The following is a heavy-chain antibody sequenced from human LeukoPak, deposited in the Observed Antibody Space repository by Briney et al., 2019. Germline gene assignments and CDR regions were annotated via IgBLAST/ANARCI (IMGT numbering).Heavy chain of an antibody. Sequence: SETLSLTCTVSGGSISSRSYYWGWIRQPPGKGLEWIGSIYYSENSYYNPSLKSRVTISVDTSKNQFSLKLSSVTAADTAVYYCARGDGVGPNSYFDLWGRGTLVTVSS. CDR2: IYYSENS. CDR3: ARGDGVGPNSYFDL. V-gene: IGHV4-39*01. CDR1: GGSISSRSYY. D-gene: IGHD3-10*01. J-gene: IGHJ2*01.